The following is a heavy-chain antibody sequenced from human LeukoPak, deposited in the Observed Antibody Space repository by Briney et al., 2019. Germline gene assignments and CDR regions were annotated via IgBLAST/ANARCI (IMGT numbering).Heavy chain of an antibody. D-gene: IGHD4-17*01. V-gene: IGHV1-69*13. CDR3: ARDRDDYGDYGSPFDY. J-gene: IGHJ4*02. CDR1: GGTFSSYA. CDR2: LIPIFGTA. Sequence: SVKVSCKASGGTFSSYAISWVRQAPGQGLEWMGGLIPIFGTANYAQKFQGRVTITADESTSTAYMELSSLRSEDTAVYYCARDRDDYGDYGSPFDYWGQGTLVTVSS.